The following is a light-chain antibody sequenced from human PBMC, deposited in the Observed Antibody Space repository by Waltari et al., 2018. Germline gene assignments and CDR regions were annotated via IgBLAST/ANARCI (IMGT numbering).Light chain of an antibody. CDR2: YAS. CDR1: QTISSF. V-gene: IGKV1-39*01. J-gene: IGKJ1*01. CDR3: QQSYGAPWT. Sequence: DIQTTQSPSSLSASVGDRVTITCRASQTISSFLNWYQQKPGKAPELLISYASSLQSGVPSRFSGSGYGTDFNLTISSLHPEDFATYYCQQSYGAPWTFGQGTRVEIK.